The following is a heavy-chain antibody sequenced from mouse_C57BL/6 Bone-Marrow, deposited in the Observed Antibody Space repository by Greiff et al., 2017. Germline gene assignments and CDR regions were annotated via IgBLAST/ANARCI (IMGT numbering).Heavy chain of an antibody. CDR2: ISSGSSTI. Sequence: EVQLVESGGGLVKPGGSLKLSCAASGFTFSDYGMHWVRQAPEQGLEWVAYISSGSSTIYYADTVKGRCTISRDNAETTLFLQMTSLGSEDTARYYCASGGERDYWGQGTTLTVSS. J-gene: IGHJ2*01. CDR1: GFTFSDYG. CDR3: ASGGERDY. V-gene: IGHV5-17*01.